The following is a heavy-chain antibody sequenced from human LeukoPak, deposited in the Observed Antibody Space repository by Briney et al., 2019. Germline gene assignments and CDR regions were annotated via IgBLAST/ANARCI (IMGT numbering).Heavy chain of an antibody. CDR1: GGSISSHY. J-gene: IGHJ5*02. Sequence: SETLSLTCTVSGGSISSHYWSWIRQPPGKGLEWIGYIYYSGSTNYNPSLKSRVTISVDTSKNQFSLKLSSVTAADTAVYYCARGPNGYSYWFDPWGQGTLVTVSS. CDR2: IYYSGST. D-gene: IGHD2-15*01. CDR3: ARGPNGYSYWFDP. V-gene: IGHV4-59*11.